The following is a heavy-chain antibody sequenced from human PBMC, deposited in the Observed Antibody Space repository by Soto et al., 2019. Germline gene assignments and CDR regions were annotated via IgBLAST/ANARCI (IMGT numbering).Heavy chain of an antibody. Sequence: GGSLRLSCAASGFTFSSYSMNWVRQAPGKGLEWVSSISSSSSYIYYADSVKGRFTISRDNAKNSLYLQMNSLRAEDTAVYYCARNPVLVWFGELSIDYWGQGTLVTVSS. D-gene: IGHD3-10*01. V-gene: IGHV3-21*01. CDR1: GFTFSSYS. CDR2: ISSSSSYI. J-gene: IGHJ4*02. CDR3: ARNPVLVWFGELSIDY.